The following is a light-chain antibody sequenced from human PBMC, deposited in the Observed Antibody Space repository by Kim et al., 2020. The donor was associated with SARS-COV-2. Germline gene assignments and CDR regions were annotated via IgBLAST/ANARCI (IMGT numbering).Light chain of an antibody. CDR2: YNS. V-gene: IGLV3-21*04. CDR1: NIRSKT. Sequence: SYELTQPPSVSVAPGKTARITCGGDNIRSKTVQWYQQKPGQAPVLVIHYNSARPSGIPERFSGSNSGNTATLTISRVEAGDEADYYCQVWNSNSDHPGVF. CDR3: QVWNSNSDHPGV. J-gene: IGLJ3*02.